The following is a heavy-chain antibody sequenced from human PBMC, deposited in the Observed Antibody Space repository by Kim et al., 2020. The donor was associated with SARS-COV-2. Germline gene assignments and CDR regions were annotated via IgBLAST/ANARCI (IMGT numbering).Heavy chain of an antibody. J-gene: IGHJ5*02. CDR3: ARARTDFNSFDP. Sequence: YCNPTIKSRVTRTVDTAKIQFSLKLSSVTTADTAVYYCARARTDFNSFDPWGQGTLVTFSS. V-gene: IGHV4-31*02. D-gene: IGHD4-17*01.